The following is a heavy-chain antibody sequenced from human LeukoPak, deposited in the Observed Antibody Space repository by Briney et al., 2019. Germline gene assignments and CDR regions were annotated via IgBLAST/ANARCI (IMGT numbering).Heavy chain of an antibody. CDR2: MNPNSDNT. Sequence: ASVKVSCKASGYTFTSYDINWVRQATGQGLEWMGWMNPNSDNTGYARKFQGRVTITRNTSISTAYMELSSLRSEDTAVYYCARVYDSSGHYPIDYWGQGTLVTVSS. V-gene: IGHV1-8*01. J-gene: IGHJ4*02. CDR3: ARVYDSSGHYPIDY. D-gene: IGHD3-22*01. CDR1: GYTFTSYD.